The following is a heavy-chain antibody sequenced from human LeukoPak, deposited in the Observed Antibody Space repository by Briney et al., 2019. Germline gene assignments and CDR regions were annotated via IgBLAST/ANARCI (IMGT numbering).Heavy chain of an antibody. D-gene: IGHD3-10*01. V-gene: IGHV4-34*01. J-gene: IGHJ4*02. CDR3: AGYYGSGGAFDY. CDR1: GGSFSGYY. Sequence: SETLSLTCAVYGGSFSGYYWSWIRQPPGKGLEWIGEINHSGSTNYNPSLKSRVTISVDTSKNQFSLKLSSVTAADTAVYYCAGYYGSGGAFDYWGQGTLVTVSS. CDR2: INHSGST.